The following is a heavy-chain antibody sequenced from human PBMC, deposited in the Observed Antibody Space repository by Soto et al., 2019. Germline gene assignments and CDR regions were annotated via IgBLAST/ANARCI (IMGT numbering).Heavy chain of an antibody. D-gene: IGHD3-22*01. J-gene: IGHJ1*01. Sequence: EVQLLESGGGLVQPGGSLRLSCAASGFTFSSYAMSWVRQAPGKGLEWVSAISGSGGSTYYADSVKGRFTISRDNSKNTLYLQMNSLRAEDTAVYYCAKDPTMIVAQMKYFQHWGQGTLVTVSS. CDR3: AKDPTMIVAQMKYFQH. CDR2: ISGSGGST. CDR1: GFTFSSYA. V-gene: IGHV3-23*01.